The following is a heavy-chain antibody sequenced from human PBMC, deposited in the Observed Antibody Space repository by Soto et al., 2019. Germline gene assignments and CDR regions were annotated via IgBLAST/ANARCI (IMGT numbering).Heavy chain of an antibody. J-gene: IGHJ6*03. V-gene: IGHV1-8*01. D-gene: IGHD2-2*01. CDR2: MNPNSGNT. CDR1: GYTFTSYD. Sequence: ASVKVSCKASGYTFTSYDINWVRQATGQGLEWMGWMNPNSGNTGYAQKFQGRVTMTRNTSISTAYMELSSLRSEDTAVYYCARGRRDIVVVPAIQSYYMDVWGKGTTVTVSS. CDR3: ARGRRDIVVVPAIQSYYMDV.